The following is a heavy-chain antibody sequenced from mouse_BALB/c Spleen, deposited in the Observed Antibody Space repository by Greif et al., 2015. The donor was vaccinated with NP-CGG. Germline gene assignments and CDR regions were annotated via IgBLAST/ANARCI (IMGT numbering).Heavy chain of an antibody. CDR2: IWAGGST. CDR1: GFSLTTYG. CDR3: AREDYDGAWFAY. J-gene: IGHJ3*01. D-gene: IGHD2-4*01. V-gene: IGHV2-9*02. Sequence: QVQLKQSGPGLVAPSQSLSITCTVSGFSLTTYGVHWVRQPPGKGLEWLGVIWAGGSTNYNSALMSRLSISKDNSKSQVFLKMNSLQSDDTAMYYCAREDYDGAWFAYWGQGTLVTVSA.